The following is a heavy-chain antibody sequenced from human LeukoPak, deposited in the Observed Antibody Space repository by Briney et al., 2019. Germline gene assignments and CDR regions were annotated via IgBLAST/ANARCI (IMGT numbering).Heavy chain of an antibody. V-gene: IGHV3-9*01. J-gene: IGHJ4*02. D-gene: IGHD5/OR15-5a*01. Sequence: GGSLRLSCAVSVFTLDDFAMHWVRQAPGKGLEWVSTINWRSVGLGYADSVKGRFTTSRDTAKKSLYLQMNSLSDEDTAVYYCARDPTQYLRYGHFDYWGQGTLDTVSS. CDR3: ARDPTQYLRYGHFDY. CDR2: INWRSVGL. CDR1: VFTLDDFA.